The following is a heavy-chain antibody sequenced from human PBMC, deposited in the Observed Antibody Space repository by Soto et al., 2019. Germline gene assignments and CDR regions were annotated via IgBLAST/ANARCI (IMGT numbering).Heavy chain of an antibody. Sequence: QITLKESGPTVMKPTQTLTLTCTFSGFSFSTSGVTVGWISQPPGKALQWLALIYWDDDKRSSPSLQSRLTITKNTYKYPGVRTMTNMDPVDTATYSCTHGPYCYDSSGDRAGYAFDIWGQGTMVTVSS. J-gene: IGHJ3*02. D-gene: IGHD3-22*01. CDR1: GFSFSTSGVT. CDR3: THGPYCYDSSGDRAGYAFDI. CDR2: IYWDDDK. V-gene: IGHV2-5*02.